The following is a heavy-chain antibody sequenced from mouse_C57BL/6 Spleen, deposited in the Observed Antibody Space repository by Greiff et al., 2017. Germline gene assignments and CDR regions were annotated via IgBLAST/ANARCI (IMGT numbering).Heavy chain of an antibody. Sequence: EVQGVESGPELVKPGASVKISCKASGYSFTGYYMNWVKQSPEKSLEWIGEINPSTGGTTYNQKFKAKATLTVDKSSSTAYMQLKSLTSEDSAVYYCARFELTAQVFDYWGQGTTLTVSS. J-gene: IGHJ2*01. D-gene: IGHD3-2*02. V-gene: IGHV1-42*01. CDR3: ARFELTAQVFDY. CDR2: INPSTGGT. CDR1: GYSFTGYY.